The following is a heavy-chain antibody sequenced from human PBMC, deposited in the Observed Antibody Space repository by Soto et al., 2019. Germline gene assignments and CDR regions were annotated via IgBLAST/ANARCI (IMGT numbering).Heavy chain of an antibody. CDR1: GFTFYDYA. J-gene: IGHJ3*02. CDR2: ISWNSGSI. CDR3: AKDLVHYDSSGRLFDI. D-gene: IGHD3-22*01. V-gene: IGHV3-9*01. Sequence: PGGSLRLACAASGFTFYDYAMHWVRQAPGKGLEWVSGISWNSGSIRYADSVKGRFTISRDNAKNSLYLQMVSLRAEDTALYYCAKDLVHYDSSGRLFDIWGQGTMV.